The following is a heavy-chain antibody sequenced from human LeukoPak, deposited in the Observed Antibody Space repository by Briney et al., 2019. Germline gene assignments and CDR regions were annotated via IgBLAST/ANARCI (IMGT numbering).Heavy chain of an antibody. D-gene: IGHD1-20*01. J-gene: IGHJ4*02. CDR2: INTDGSST. CDR3: TKDVTGNYDS. Sequence: PGGSLRLSCAASGFTFSSYWMHWVRQAPGKGLVWVSRINTDGSSTNYAGSVKGRFTISRDNAKNTMYLQMNSLRAEDTAVYYCTKDVTGNYDSWGQGTLVTVSS. CDR1: GFTFSSYW. V-gene: IGHV3-74*01.